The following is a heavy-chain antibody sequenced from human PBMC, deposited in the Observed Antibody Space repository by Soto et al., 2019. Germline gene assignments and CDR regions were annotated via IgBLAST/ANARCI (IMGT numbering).Heavy chain of an antibody. Sequence: ASVKVSCKASGYTFTRSAIGGVRQAPGPGLEWMGWISTYNGDTNYAQTFQGRVTMTTDTSTSTVHMEVRSLRSDDTAVYYCARVAVAGTRGEYWGQGTLVTVS. V-gene: IGHV1-18*01. J-gene: IGHJ4*02. CDR1: GYTFTRSA. D-gene: IGHD6-19*01. CDR2: ISTYNGDT. CDR3: ARVAVAGTRGEY.